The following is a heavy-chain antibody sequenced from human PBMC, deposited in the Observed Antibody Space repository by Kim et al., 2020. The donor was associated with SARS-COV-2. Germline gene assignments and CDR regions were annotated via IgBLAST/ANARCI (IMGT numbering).Heavy chain of an antibody. D-gene: IGHD6-19*01. CDR3: ASGPRGWTEYFDY. V-gene: IGHV3-73*01. J-gene: IGHJ4*02. Sequence: AESVRGRFTIYRDDSKTMAYLQMASLKNDDTAVYYCASGPRGWTEYFDYWGQGIVVTVSS.